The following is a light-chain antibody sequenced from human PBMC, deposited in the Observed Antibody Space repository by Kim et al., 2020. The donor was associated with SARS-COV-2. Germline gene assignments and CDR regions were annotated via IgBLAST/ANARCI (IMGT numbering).Light chain of an antibody. Sequence: DIQMTPSPSSLSSSVGDRVTITCRASQGIGNYLAWFQQKPGKAPKSLIYGASTLQNGVPSRFGGSGSGRDFTLTISNLQPEDCATYYCQQYDCNPLTFGGGTKVDIK. CDR3: QQYDCNPLT. J-gene: IGKJ4*01. CDR2: GAS. CDR1: QGIGNY. V-gene: IGKV1-16*01.